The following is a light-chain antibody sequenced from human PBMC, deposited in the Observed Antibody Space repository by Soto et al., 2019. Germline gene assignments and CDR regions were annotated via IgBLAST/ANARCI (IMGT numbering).Light chain of an antibody. CDR2: DAS. CDR1: QDIRNR. J-gene: IGKJ3*01. CDR3: HPYDNPLRLT. Sequence: DIQMTQSPPSLSASVGDRVTITCQASQDIRNRLKWYRQKPGKAPEILIYDASNLATGVPSRFTGNGSDIDFTLSISSLQPEDIATYYCHPYDNPLRLTIGPGTKVNIQ. V-gene: IGKV1-33*01.